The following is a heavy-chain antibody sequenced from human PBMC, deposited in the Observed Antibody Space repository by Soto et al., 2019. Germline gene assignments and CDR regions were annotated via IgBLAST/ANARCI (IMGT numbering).Heavy chain of an antibody. Sequence: QVQLQESGPGLVKPSQTLSLTCTVSGGSISSGGYYWSWIRQHPGKGLEWIGYIYYSGSTYYNPSLKRRVNLPVDPSKNQFSPKLSSVTAADTAVYYCARTGYYYEAYYWGQGTLVTVSS. J-gene: IGHJ4*02. CDR1: GGSISSGGYY. D-gene: IGHD3-22*01. CDR3: ARTGYYYEAYY. CDR2: IYYSGST. V-gene: IGHV4-31*03.